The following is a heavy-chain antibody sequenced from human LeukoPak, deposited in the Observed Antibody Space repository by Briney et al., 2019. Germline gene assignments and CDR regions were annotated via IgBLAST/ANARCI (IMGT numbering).Heavy chain of an antibody. CDR1: GFTFSSYA. Sequence: GGSLILSCAASGFTFSSYAMSWVRQAPGKGLEWVSAISGSGGSTYYADSVKGRFTISRDNSKNTLYLQMNSLRAEDTAVYYCAKEGDYDFWSGSSFDYWGQGTLVTVSS. CDR2: ISGSGGST. V-gene: IGHV3-23*01. D-gene: IGHD3-3*01. CDR3: AKEGDYDFWSGSSFDY. J-gene: IGHJ4*02.